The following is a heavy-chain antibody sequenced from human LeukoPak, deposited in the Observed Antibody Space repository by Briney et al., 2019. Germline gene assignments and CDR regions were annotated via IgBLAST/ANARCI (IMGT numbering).Heavy chain of an antibody. Sequence: SETLSLTCTVSGGSISSYYWSWIRQPPGKGLEWIGYIYYSGSTNYNPSLKSRVTISVDTSKNQFSLKLSSVTAADTAVYYCARGRQACSSTSCYTSYYYYYYMDVWGKGTTVTVSS. D-gene: IGHD2-2*02. CDR1: GGSISSYY. CDR2: IYYSGST. J-gene: IGHJ6*03. CDR3: ARGRQACSSTSCYTSYYYYYYMDV. V-gene: IGHV4-59*01.